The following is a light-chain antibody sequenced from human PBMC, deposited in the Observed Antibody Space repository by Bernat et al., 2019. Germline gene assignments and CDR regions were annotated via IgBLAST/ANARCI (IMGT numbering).Light chain of an antibody. J-gene: IGLJ2*01. Sequence: QSVLTQPPSASATPGQRVTISCSRSSPNIGSNTVNWYQQLPGTAPKLVIYSNNQLPSWVPDRLSGSKSGTSASLAISGLQSEDEDDYYCGAWDDSLNGPVFGGGTKLTVL. CDR2: SNN. CDR3: GAWDDSLNGPV. CDR1: SPNIGSNT. V-gene: IGLV1-44*01.